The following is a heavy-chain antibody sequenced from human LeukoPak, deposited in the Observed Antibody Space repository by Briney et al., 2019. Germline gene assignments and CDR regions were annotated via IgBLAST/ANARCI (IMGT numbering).Heavy chain of an antibody. D-gene: IGHD4-4*01. J-gene: IGHJ4*02. CDR2: IKKDGFFS. CDR3: ATDLDYTFDY. V-gene: IGHV3-74*03. CDR1: GFPFRVRW. Sequence: GGSLRLSCTASGFPFRVRWMHWVRQAPGKGLVWISLIKKDGFFSTYADSVKGRFTISRDDAKNTLYLQMDGLRADDTAVYYCATDLDYTFDYWGRGTLVTVSS.